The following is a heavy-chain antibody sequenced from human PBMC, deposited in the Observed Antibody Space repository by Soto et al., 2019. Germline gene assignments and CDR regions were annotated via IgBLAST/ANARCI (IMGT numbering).Heavy chain of an antibody. CDR2: INPNSSGT. D-gene: IGHD5-18*01. CDR1: GYTFTGYY. Sequence: ASVKVSCKASGYTFTGYYMHWVRQAPGQGLEWMGWINPNSSGTNYAQKFQGWVTMTRDTSISTAYMELSRLRSDDTAVYYCARDLGGYSYGDYDAFDIWGQGTMVTV. V-gene: IGHV1-2*04. CDR3: ARDLGGYSYGDYDAFDI. J-gene: IGHJ3*02.